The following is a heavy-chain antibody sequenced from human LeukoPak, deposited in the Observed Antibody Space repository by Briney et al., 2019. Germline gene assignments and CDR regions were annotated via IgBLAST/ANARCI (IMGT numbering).Heavy chain of an antibody. J-gene: IGHJ4*02. CDR1: GFTFSSFW. Sequence: GGSLRLSCTASGFTFSSFWMTWVRQAPGKGLGWVGRIKSRTDGETTDYAAPVKGRFSSARDDSENTLYLQMNSMKNEDTAVYFCTTVHGAGPVNFDYWGQGSLVTVSS. CDR2: IKSRTDGETT. D-gene: IGHD3-16*01. V-gene: IGHV3-15*01. CDR3: TTVHGAGPVNFDY.